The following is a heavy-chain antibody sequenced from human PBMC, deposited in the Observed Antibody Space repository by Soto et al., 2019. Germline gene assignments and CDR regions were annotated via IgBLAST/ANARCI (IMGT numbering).Heavy chain of an antibody. CDR2: IYHSGST. Sequence: PSETLSLTCAVSGGSISSSIWWSWVRQPPGKGLEWIGEIYHSGSTNYNPSLNSRVTVSVDKSKNQVSLKLSSVTAADTALYYCARDRSAHPRYYYFWSGYWERYYYGMDVWGQGTTVTVSS. CDR3: ARDRSAHPRYYYFWSGYWERYYYGMDV. V-gene: IGHV4-4*02. J-gene: IGHJ6*02. D-gene: IGHD3-3*01. CDR1: GGSISSSIW.